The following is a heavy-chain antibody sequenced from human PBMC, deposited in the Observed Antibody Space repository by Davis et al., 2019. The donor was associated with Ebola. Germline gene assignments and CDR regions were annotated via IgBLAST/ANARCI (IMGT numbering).Heavy chain of an antibody. V-gene: IGHV1-2*06. Sequence: ASVKVSCKASGYTFTGYYMHWVRQAPGQGLEWMGRINPNSGGTKNAQKFQGRVTMTGDTSISTAYMELRRLRSDDTAVYYCARGWGTMIVVVRDDAFDIWGQGTMVTVSS. CDR2: INPNSGGT. CDR3: ARGWGTMIVVVRDDAFDI. CDR1: GYTFTGYY. J-gene: IGHJ3*02. D-gene: IGHD3-22*01.